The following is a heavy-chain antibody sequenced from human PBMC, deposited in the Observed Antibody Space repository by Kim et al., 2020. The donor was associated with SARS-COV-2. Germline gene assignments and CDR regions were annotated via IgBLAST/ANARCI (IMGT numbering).Heavy chain of an antibody. CDR3: AKEWEDIVVVPAAITDR. D-gene: IGHD2-2*02. V-gene: IGHV3-30*02. Sequence: VKGRFTISRDNSKNTLYLQMNSLRAEDTAVYYCAKEWEDIVVVPAAITDRWGQGTLVTVSS. J-gene: IGHJ5*02.